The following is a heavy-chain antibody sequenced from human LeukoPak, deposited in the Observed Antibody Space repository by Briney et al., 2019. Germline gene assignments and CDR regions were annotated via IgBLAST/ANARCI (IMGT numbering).Heavy chain of an antibody. Sequence: SETLSLTCTVSGGSISTFYWSWLRQPPGKGLEGIGYVYYSGSTNYNPSLKSRVTISVDTSKNQFSLRLSSVTAADTAGYYGAREDPQTTVPEGLDVWGQGTTVTVS. CDR3: AREDPQTTVPEGLDV. J-gene: IGHJ6*02. CDR2: VYYSGST. CDR1: GGSISTFY. V-gene: IGHV4-59*01. D-gene: IGHD4-17*01.